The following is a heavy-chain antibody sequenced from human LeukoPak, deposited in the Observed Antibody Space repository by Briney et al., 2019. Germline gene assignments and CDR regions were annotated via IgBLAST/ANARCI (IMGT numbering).Heavy chain of an antibody. CDR3: ATNSGSFEYLDY. D-gene: IGHD1-26*01. V-gene: IGHV3-23*01. Sequence: GGSLRLSCAASGFTFSNYAMSWIRQVPGKGLEWVSGISGSGGSTYDADSVKGRFTISRDNSKNTLYLQMNSLRVDDTAAYYCATNSGSFEYLDYWGQGTLVTVSS. CDR1: GFTFSNYA. CDR2: ISGSGGST. J-gene: IGHJ4*02.